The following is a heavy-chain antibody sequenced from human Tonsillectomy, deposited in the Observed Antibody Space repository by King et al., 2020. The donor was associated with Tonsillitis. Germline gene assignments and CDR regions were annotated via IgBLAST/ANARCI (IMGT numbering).Heavy chain of an antibody. V-gene: IGHV3-30*18. CDR2: ISNVGSNK. CDR1: GFTFSNYG. CDR3: AKDRDWGYFDY. Sequence: QLVQSGGGVVQPGRSLRLSCAASGFTFSNYGMHWVRQAPGKGREWVAVISNVGSNKYYADSVKCRFTISRDNSKNTLYLQMNSLRPEDTAVYYCAKDRDWGYFDYWGQGTLVTVSS. D-gene: IGHD3/OR15-3a*01. J-gene: IGHJ4*02.